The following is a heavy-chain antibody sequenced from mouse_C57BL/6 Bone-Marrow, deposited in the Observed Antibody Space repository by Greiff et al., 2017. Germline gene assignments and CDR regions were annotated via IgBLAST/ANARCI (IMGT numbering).Heavy chain of an antibody. CDR3: VGNLRWLLPYYFDY. V-gene: IGHV1-55*01. Sequence: QVQLQQPGAELVKPGASVKMSCKASGYTFTSYWITWVKQRPGQGLEWIGDIYPGSGSTNYNEKFKSKTTLTVDTSSSTAYMQLSSLTSEDSAVYYCVGNLRWLLPYYFDYWGQGTTLTVSS. CDR2: IYPGSGST. D-gene: IGHD2-3*01. CDR1: GYTFTSYW. J-gene: IGHJ2*01.